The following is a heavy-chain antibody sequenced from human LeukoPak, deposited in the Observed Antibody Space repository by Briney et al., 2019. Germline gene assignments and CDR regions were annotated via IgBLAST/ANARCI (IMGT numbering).Heavy chain of an antibody. CDR2: IWYDGNTK. CDR3: ARDSGFGELVTYYFDY. J-gene: IGHJ4*02. D-gene: IGHD3-10*01. V-gene: IGHV3-33*01. CDR1: GFNFSNYG. Sequence: PGGSLRLSCAASGFNFSNYGMHWVRQVPGTGLEWVAVIWYDGNTKYYANYVKGRFTVSRDNSKNTLYLQMNILRPEGTAIYYCARDSGFGELVTYYFDYWGQGTLVTVSS.